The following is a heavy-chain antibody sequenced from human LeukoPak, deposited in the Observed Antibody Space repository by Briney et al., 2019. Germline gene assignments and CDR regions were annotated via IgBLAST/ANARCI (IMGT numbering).Heavy chain of an antibody. CDR1: GGSISSYY. V-gene: IGHV4-59*08. CDR3: ARRDPSYYDFWSGYYVTFDP. CDR2: IYYSGTT. J-gene: IGHJ5*02. D-gene: IGHD3-3*01. Sequence: SETLSLTCTVSGGSISSYYWSWIRQPPGKGLEWLGYIYYSGTTNYNPSLKSRVTISVDTSKNQFSLKLSSVTAADTAVYYCARRDPSYYDFWSGYYVTFDPWGQGTLVTVSS.